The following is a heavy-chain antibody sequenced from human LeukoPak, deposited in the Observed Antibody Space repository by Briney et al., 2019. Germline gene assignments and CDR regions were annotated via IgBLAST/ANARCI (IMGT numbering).Heavy chain of an antibody. CDR2: IYYSGST. Sequence: YYXXWIRQPXXXGLEGIGYIYYSGSTNYNPSLKSRVTISVDTSKNQFSLKLSSVTAADTAVYYCARSYCSSTSCFSEGPFAFDPWGQGTLVTVSS. D-gene: IGHD2-2*01. J-gene: IGHJ5*02. CDR3: ARSYCSSTSCFSEGPFAFDP. V-gene: IGHV4-59*01. CDR1: YY.